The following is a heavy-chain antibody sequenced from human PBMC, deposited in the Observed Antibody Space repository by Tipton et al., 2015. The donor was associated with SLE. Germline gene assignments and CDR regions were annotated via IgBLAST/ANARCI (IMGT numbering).Heavy chain of an antibody. CDR3: ARRGIKSSTWYYLDY. D-gene: IGHD6-13*01. CDR2: IYYSGST. CDR1: GGSITSDY. J-gene: IGHJ4*02. Sequence: LRLSCTVSGGSITSDYWSWIRQPPGKGLEWIGYIYYSGSTTSYKSSLKSRLTISVDTSKNQVSLKLSSVTAADTAVYYCARRGIKSSTWYYLDYWGQGTLVTVSS. V-gene: IGHV4-59*12.